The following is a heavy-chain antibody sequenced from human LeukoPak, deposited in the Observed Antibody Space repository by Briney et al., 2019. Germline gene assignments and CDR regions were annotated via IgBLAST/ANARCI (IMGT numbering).Heavy chain of an antibody. Sequence: PGGSLRLSCAASGFTFSSYSMNWVRQAPGKGLEWVSYISSSSSTIYYADSVKGRFTISRDNAKNTLHLQMNSLRAEDTAVYYCAKRSDGYSGFDYWGQGALVTLSS. D-gene: IGHD5-18*01. J-gene: IGHJ4*02. CDR3: AKRSDGYSGFDY. V-gene: IGHV3-48*01. CDR2: ISSSSSTI. CDR1: GFTFSSYS.